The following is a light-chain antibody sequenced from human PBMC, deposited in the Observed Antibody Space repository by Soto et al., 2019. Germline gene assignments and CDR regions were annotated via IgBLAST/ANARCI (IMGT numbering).Light chain of an antibody. CDR1: QSVSRY. V-gene: IGKV3-11*01. J-gene: IGKJ4*01. Sequence: EIVLTQSPATLSLSPGERATLSCRASQSVSRYLAWYQQKPGQAPRLLIYSASNRATGIPARFSGSGSGTDFTLTISSLGPEDCAVYYCQQRSNWPLTFGGGTKVEIK. CDR2: SAS. CDR3: QQRSNWPLT.